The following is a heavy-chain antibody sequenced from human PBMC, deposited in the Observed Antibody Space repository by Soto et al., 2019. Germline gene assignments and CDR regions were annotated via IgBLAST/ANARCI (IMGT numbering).Heavy chain of an antibody. CDR3: ARHAPSSFKDGLCHQSGWFDP. D-gene: IGHD2-2*01. CDR2: ADPRDSYS. V-gene: IGHV5-10-1*01. J-gene: IGHJ5*02. CDR1: GYNFTSYW. Sequence: ESLKISCTTSGYNFTSYWVNWVRQRPDKGLEWIGRADPRDSYSSYGPSFQGHVTISVDTSITTAYLQWSSLEASDTAMYYCARHAPSSFKDGLCHQSGWFDPWGQRTLDTVSS.